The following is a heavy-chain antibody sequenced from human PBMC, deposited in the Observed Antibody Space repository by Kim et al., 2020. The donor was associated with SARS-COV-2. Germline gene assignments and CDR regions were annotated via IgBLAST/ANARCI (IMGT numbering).Heavy chain of an antibody. CDR3: AREDSYGVDGMDV. Sequence: GGSLRLSCAASGFTFSSYSMNWVCQAPGKGLEWVSSISSSSSYIYYADSVKGRFTSSRDNAKNSLYLQMNSLRAEDTAVYYCAREDSYGVDGMDVWGQGTTVTVSS. D-gene: IGHD2-15*01. V-gene: IGHV3-21*01. J-gene: IGHJ6*02. CDR1: GFTFSSYS. CDR2: ISSSSSYI.